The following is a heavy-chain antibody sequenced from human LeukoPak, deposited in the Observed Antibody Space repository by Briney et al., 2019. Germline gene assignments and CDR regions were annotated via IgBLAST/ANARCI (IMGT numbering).Heavy chain of an antibody. V-gene: IGHV4-59*01. CDR2: IYYSGST. Sequence: SETLSLTCTVAGGSISSYYWSWIRQPPGRGLEWVGYIYYSGSTNYNPSLKIRVTISVDTSKNQFSLKLSSVTDPDTAVYYCARCHCSSTSCLYYFNYWGQGTLVTVSS. D-gene: IGHD2-2*01. CDR1: GGSISSYY. CDR3: ARCHCSSTSCLYYFNY. J-gene: IGHJ4*02.